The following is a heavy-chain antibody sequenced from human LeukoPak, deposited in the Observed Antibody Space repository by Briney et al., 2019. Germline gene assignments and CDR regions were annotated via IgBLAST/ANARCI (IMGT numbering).Heavy chain of an antibody. D-gene: IGHD3-9*01. CDR1: GYTFTGYY. J-gene: IGHJ4*02. V-gene: IGHV1-2*02. CDR2: INPNSGGT. Sequence: ASVKVSCKASGYTFTGYYMHWVRQAPGQGLEWMGWINPNSGGTNYAQKFQGRVTMTRDTSTSTVYMELSSLRSEDTAVYYCARGSDVLRYFAWLYYFDNWGQGTLVTVSS. CDR3: ARGSDVLRYFAWLYYFDN.